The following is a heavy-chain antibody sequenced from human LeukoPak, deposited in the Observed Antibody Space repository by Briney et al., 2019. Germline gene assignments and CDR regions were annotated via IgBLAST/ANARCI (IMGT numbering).Heavy chain of an antibody. J-gene: IGHJ4*02. D-gene: IGHD6-19*01. CDR3: AKDRGGWYGDYFDY. V-gene: IGHV3-23*01. Sequence: GRSLRLSRAASGFTFSSYAMSWVRQAPGKGLEWVSAISGIGGSTYYADSVKGRFTISRDNSKITLYLQMNSLRAEDTAVYYCAKDRGGWYGDYFDYWGQGTLVTVSS. CDR1: GFTFSSYA. CDR2: ISGIGGST.